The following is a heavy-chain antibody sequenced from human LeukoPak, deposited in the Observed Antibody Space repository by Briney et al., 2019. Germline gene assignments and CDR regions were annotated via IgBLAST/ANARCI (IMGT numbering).Heavy chain of an antibody. J-gene: IGHJ4*02. CDR2: INHSGST. Sequence: SETLSLTCAVYGGSFSGYYWSWIRQPPGKGLEWIGEINHSGSTNYNPSLKSRVTISVDTSKNQFSLKLSSVTAADTAVYYCAQGGYSYGNSFDYWGQGTLVTVSS. V-gene: IGHV4-34*01. CDR1: GGSFSGYY. CDR3: AQGGYSYGNSFDY. D-gene: IGHD5-18*01.